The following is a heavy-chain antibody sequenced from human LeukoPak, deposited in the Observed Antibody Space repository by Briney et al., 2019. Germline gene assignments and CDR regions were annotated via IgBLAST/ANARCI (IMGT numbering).Heavy chain of an antibody. CDR2: ISYDGSNK. D-gene: IGHD5-12*01. V-gene: IGHV3-30*03. Sequence: GGSLRLSCAASGFTFSSYGMHWVRQAPGKGLEWVAVISYDGSNKYYADSVKGRFTISRDNSKNTLYLQMNSLRAEDTAVYYCARDRPDIVAAITWGYYFDYWGQGSPVTVSS. J-gene: IGHJ4*02. CDR1: GFTFSSYG. CDR3: ARDRPDIVAAITWGYYFDY.